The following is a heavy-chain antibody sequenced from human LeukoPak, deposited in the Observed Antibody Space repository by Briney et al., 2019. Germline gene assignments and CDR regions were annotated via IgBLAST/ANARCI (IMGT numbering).Heavy chain of an antibody. CDR3: AREYVVVVAAKDGFPLLGENWFDP. J-gene: IGHJ5*02. CDR2: IYYSGST. Sequence: PSQTLSLTCTVSGGSISSGGYYRSWIRQPPGKGLEWIGYIYYSGSTNYNPSLKSRVTISVDTSKNQFSLKLSSVTAADTAVYYCAREYVVVVAAKDGFPLLGENWFDPWGQGTLVTVSS. V-gene: IGHV4-61*08. D-gene: IGHD2-15*01. CDR1: GGSISSGGYY.